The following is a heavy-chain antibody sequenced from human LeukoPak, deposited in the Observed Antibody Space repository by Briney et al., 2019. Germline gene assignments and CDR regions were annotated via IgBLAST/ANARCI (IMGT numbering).Heavy chain of an antibody. Sequence: PSETLSLTCTVTGGSISSSPSSWIRQPPGKGLERIAYIYYSGRTHYNPSLKSRVTISLDRSKNQFSLKLISVTAADTALYYCARAQMITFGGAIVPGAFDIWGQGTMVTVSS. CDR2: IYYSGRT. CDR1: GGSISSSP. V-gene: IGHV4-59*01. J-gene: IGHJ3*02. CDR3: ARAQMITFGGAIVPGAFDI. D-gene: IGHD3-16*02.